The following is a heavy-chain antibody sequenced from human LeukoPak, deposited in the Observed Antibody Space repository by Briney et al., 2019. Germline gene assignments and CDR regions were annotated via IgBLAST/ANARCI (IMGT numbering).Heavy chain of an antibody. CDR2: ITSSSSYI. D-gene: IGHD1-1*01. V-gene: IGHV3-21*04. J-gene: IGHJ6*03. CDR1: GFTFSSYT. Sequence: GGSLRLSCAASGFTFSSYTMNWVRQAPGKGLEWVSSITSSSSYIYYADSLKGRFTIPRDNAKNSLYLQMNSLRSGDTAVYYCARGAVNRYNWNDDNFYYYYMDVWGKGTTVTISS. CDR3: ARGAVNRYNWNDDNFYYYYMDV.